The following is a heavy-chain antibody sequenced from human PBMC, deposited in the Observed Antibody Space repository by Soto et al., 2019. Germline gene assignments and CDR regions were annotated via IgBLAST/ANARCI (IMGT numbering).Heavy chain of an antibody. CDR3: ARWDYYGSGSSMDV. Sequence: SETLSLTCAVSGGSISHYYWSWIRQPPGKGLEWIGYIYYSGSTNYNPSIKSRVNISVDKSKNQFSLKLSSVTAADTAVYYCARWDYYGSGSSMDVWGQGTTVTVSS. CDR2: IYYSGST. V-gene: IGHV4-59*08. D-gene: IGHD3-10*01. CDR1: GGSISHYY. J-gene: IGHJ6*02.